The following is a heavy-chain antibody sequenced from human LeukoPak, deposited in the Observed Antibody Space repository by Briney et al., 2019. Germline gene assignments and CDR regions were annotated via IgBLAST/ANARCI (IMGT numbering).Heavy chain of an antibody. CDR3: AKDPDCSSTSCYSNWFDP. D-gene: IGHD2-2*01. CDR2: ISGSGGST. J-gene: IGHJ5*02. Sequence: GGSLRLSCAASGFTFSSYAMSWVRQAPGKGLEWVSAISGSGGSTYYADSVKGRFTTSRDNSKNTLYLQMNSLRAEDTAVYYCAKDPDCSSTSCYSNWFDPWGQGTLVTVSS. V-gene: IGHV3-23*01. CDR1: GFTFSSYA.